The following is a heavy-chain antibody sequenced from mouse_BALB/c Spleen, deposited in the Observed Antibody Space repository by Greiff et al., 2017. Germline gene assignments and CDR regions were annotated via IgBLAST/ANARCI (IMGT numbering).Heavy chain of an antibody. Sequence: EVKLQESGPGLVKPSQSLSLTCTVTGYSITSDYAWNWIRQFPGNELEWMGYISYSGSTSYNPSLKSRISITRDTSKNQFFLQLNSVTTEDTATYYCARGGPLDYWGQGTTLTVSS. CDR2: ISYSGST. V-gene: IGHV3-2*02. CDR3: ARGGPLDY. CDR1: GYSITSDYA. J-gene: IGHJ2*01.